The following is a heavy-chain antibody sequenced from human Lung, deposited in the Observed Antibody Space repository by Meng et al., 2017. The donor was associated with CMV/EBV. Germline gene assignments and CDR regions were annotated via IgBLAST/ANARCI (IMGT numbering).Heavy chain of an antibody. V-gene: IGHV1-46*01. D-gene: IGHD3-22*01. CDR1: QYAFSNFW. CDR3: ARDSVGYDAFDV. CDR2: INPDGGTT. Sequence: SCKTSQYAFSNFWIGWVRQAPGQGLEWMGRINPDGGTTTYSQKFQGGVTLTSDTSTNTVYMELSRLRYEDTAVYYCARDSVGYDAFDVWGQGTMVTVSS. J-gene: IGHJ3*01.